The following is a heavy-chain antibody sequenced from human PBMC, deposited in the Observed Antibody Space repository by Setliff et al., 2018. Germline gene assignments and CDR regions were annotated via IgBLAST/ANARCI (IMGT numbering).Heavy chain of an antibody. CDR2: IRGSGGST. Sequence: QPGGSVRLSCVASGLTFSSYAMTWVRQAPGKGLEWLSAIRGSGGSTLYADSVKGRFTISRDNSQNTLYLQMNSLRVEDTAVYYCAKDPNGDYVGAFDSWGHGTLVTVSS. CDR3: AKDPNGDYVGAFDS. D-gene: IGHD4-17*01. V-gene: IGHV3-23*01. CDR1: GLTFSSYA. J-gene: IGHJ5*01.